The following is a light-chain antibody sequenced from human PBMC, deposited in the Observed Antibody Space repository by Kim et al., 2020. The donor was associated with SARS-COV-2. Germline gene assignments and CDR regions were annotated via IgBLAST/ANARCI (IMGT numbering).Light chain of an antibody. V-gene: IGKV3-20*01. CDR2: GAS. CDR3: QQYGSSPLT. Sequence: EIVLTQSPGTLSLSPGEGATLSCRASQSVSRDCLAWYQQKPGQTPRLFIYGASNRATGISDRFRGSGSGTDFTLTISRLEPEDSAVYYCQQYGSSPLTFGGGTKVDIK. CDR1: QSVSRDC. J-gene: IGKJ4*01.